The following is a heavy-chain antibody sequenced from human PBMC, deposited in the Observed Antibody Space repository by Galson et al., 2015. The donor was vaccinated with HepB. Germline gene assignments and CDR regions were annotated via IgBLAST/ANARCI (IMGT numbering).Heavy chain of an antibody. CDR3: AKDRCSGGSCYEGY. Sequence: SLRLSCAASGFTFSSYAMSWVRQAPGKGLEWVSAISGSGGSTYYADSVKGRFTISRDNSKSTLYLQMNSLRAEDTAVYYCAKDRCSGGSCYEGYWGQGTLVTVSS. CDR1: GFTFSSYA. V-gene: IGHV3-23*01. D-gene: IGHD2-15*01. J-gene: IGHJ4*02. CDR2: ISGSGGST.